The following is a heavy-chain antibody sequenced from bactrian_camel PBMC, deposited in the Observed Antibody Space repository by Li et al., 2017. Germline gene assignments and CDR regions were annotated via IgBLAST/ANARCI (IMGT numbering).Heavy chain of an antibody. CDR2: VDSTGKT. CDR1: GFTFDDND. J-gene: IGHJ4*01. Sequence: VQLVESGGGSVQAGGSLRLSCVASGFTFDDNDMGWYRQAPGDECELVSTVDSTGKTYYADSVKGRFTISRDNAKNTLYLQLNSLKTEDTAMYYCVKGTGQVVPGAAPPSGQGTQVTVS. D-gene: IGHD7*01. V-gene: IGHV3S55*01.